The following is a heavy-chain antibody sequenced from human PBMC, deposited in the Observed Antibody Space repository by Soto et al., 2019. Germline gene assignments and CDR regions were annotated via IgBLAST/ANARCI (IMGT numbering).Heavy chain of an antibody. CDR2: ISYDGSNK. Sequence: PGGSLRLSCAASGFTFSGYAMHGVRQAPGKGLEWVAVISYDGSNKYYADSVKGRFTISRDNSKNTLYLQMNSLRAEDTAVYYCARDKPYYDILTGYPWFDPWGQGTLVTVSS. J-gene: IGHJ5*02. CDR3: ARDKPYYDILTGYPWFDP. V-gene: IGHV3-30-3*01. CDR1: GFTFSGYA. D-gene: IGHD3-9*01.